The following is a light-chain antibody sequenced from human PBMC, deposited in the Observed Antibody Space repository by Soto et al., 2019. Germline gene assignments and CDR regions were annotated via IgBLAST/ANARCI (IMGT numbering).Light chain of an antibody. V-gene: IGKV3-15*01. CDR3: QQYNNWPPDRT. Sequence: EIVMTQSPATLSVSPGERATLSCRASQSVSSNLAWYQQKPGQAPRLLIYGASTRATGIPARFSGSGSGTEFNLPISSLQSEDFAIYFCQQYNNWPPDRTFGQGTKVEIK. CDR2: GAS. J-gene: IGKJ1*01. CDR1: QSVSSN.